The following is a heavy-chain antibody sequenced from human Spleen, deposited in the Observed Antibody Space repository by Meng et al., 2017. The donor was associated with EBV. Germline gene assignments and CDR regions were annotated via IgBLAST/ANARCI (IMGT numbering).Heavy chain of an antibody. CDR2: TNENGVIT. D-gene: IGHD1-14*01. V-gene: IGHV3-74*03. J-gene: IGHJ4*02. Sequence: EVQLWEPGGAFVQPGGSVRLSCAASGFTFSLYWKHWVRQVQGKGLEWVSRTNENGVITTYADSVKGRFTISRDNAKNTLYLQMNSLRAEDTAVYYCSRDLAGSVDYWGRGTLVTVSS. CDR1: GFTFSLYW. CDR3: SRDLAGSVDY.